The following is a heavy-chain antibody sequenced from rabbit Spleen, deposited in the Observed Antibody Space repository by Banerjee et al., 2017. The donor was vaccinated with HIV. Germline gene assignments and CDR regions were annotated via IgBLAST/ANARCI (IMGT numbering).Heavy chain of an antibody. J-gene: IGHJ3*01. CDR1: GFSFSSNYY. Sequence: QEQLVESGGGLVQPEGSLTLTCTASGFSFSSNYYMCWVRQAPGKGPEWIACINTINTATWYASWVNGRFTISRSTSLNTADLKMTSLTAADTATYFCARCNVGSGNDYTQLGLWGPGTLVTVS. CDR3: ARCNVGSGNDYTQLGL. V-gene: IGHV1S43*01. D-gene: IGHD4-2*01. CDR2: INTINTAT.